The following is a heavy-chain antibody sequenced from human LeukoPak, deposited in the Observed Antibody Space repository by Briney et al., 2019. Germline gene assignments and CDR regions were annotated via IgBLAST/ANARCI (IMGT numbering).Heavy chain of an antibody. D-gene: IGHD3-9*01. CDR1: GGSFSGYY. CDR2: INHSGST. V-gene: IGHV4-34*01. J-gene: IGHJ5*02. CDR3: ARGSYDILTGYNWFDP. Sequence: SSETLSLTCAVYGGSFSGYYWSWIRQPPGKGLEWIGEINHSGSTNYNPSLKSRVTISVDTSKNQFSLKLSSVTTADTAVYYCARGSYDILTGYNWFDPWGQGTLVTVSS.